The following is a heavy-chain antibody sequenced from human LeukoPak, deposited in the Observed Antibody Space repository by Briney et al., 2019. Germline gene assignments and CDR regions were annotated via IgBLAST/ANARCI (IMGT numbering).Heavy chain of an antibody. CDR1: GGSISSSSYY. CDR2: IYYSGST. V-gene: IGHV4-39*01. Sequence: PSETLSLTCTVSGGSISSSSYYWGWIRQPPGKGLEWIGSIYYSGSTYYNPSLKSRVTISLDTSDNQFSLKLNSVTAADTAVYYCARHLDITIFAVVTAPYMDVWGKGTTVTVSS. CDR3: ARHLDITIFAVVTAPYMDV. D-gene: IGHD3-3*01. J-gene: IGHJ6*03.